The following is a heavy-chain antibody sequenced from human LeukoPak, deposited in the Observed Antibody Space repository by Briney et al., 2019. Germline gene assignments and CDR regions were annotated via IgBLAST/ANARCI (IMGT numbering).Heavy chain of an antibody. J-gene: IGHJ2*01. CDR1: GGTFSSYA. CDR3: ARPNEQWLGLGHWYFDL. V-gene: IGHV1-69*05. D-gene: IGHD6-19*01. Sequence: SVKVSCKASGGTFSSYAISWVRQAPGQGLEWVGGIIPIFGTANYAQKFQGRVTITTDESTSTAYMELSSLRSEDTAVYYCARPNEQWLGLGHWYFDLWGRGTLVTVSS. CDR2: IIPIFGTA.